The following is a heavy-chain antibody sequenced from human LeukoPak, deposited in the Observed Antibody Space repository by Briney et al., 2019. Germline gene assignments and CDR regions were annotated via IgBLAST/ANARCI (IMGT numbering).Heavy chain of an antibody. V-gene: IGHV4-4*07. CDR2: IHSSGGT. J-gene: IGHJ4*02. CDR3: ARSRRGYTSDCWED. CDR1: DDSNSSIY. Sequence: PSETLSLTCTFSDDSNSSIYWSWIRQSAGKGLEWIGRIHSSGGTHYNPALKSRVTMSVDTSKNQISLNVTSVTAADTALYYCARSRRGYTSDCWEDWGQGTLVTVSS. D-gene: IGHD5-18*01.